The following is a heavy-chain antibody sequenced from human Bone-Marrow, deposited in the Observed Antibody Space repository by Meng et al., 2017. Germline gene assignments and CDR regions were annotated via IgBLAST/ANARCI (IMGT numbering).Heavy chain of an antibody. D-gene: IGHD6-19*01. V-gene: IGHV4-39*01. CDR1: GGSITSTTYY. Sequence: QVHLQESGPGLVKPLETLSLTCSVSGGSITSTTYYWGLIRQPPGKGLEWIGSIYYSGSTHYSSSLKSRVTMSVDTSKNQFSLRLSTMTAADTAVYYCARLSSVWYVSVFDNWGQGILVTVSS. CDR3: ARLSSVWYVSVFDN. CDR2: IYYSGST. J-gene: IGHJ4*02.